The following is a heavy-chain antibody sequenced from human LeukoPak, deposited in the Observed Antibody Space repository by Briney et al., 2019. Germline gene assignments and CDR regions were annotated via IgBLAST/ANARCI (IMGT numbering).Heavy chain of an antibody. Sequence: GASVKVSCKASGGTFSSYAFSWVRQAPGQGLEWMGGIIPIVGTTNYAQKFQGRVTITADESTSTAYMELSSLRSEDTAVYYCARGDGYRALVVDWGQGTLVTVSS. V-gene: IGHV1-69*13. CDR2: IIPIVGTT. J-gene: IGHJ4*02. D-gene: IGHD5-24*01. CDR1: GGTFSSYA. CDR3: ARGDGYRALVVD.